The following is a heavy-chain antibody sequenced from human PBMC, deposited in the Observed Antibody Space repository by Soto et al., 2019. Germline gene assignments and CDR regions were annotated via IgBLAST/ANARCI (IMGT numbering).Heavy chain of an antibody. CDR1: GITFSRCL. V-gene: IGHV3-7*01. J-gene: IGHJ2*01. Sequence: EAQLVESGGGLVQPGGSLRLSCGASGITFSRCLMSWVRQAPGKGLEWVASISQDGTDTDYVDSVKGRFAISRDNPKNSLYLQMNSLRADDTAVYYWARDPLSYGDYAQTYWYFDLWGRGTRVTVS. CDR3: ARDPLSYGDYAQTYWYFDL. CDR2: ISQDGTDT. D-gene: IGHD4-17*01.